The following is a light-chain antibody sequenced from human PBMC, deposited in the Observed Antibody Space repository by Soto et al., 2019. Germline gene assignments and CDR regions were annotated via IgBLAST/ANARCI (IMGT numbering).Light chain of an antibody. CDR3: SSYTSSSTVV. Sequence: QSSLTQPEYLCGSTGLSLTISCTGTRSYVGGYNYVSWYQQHPGKAPKLMIYDVSNRPSGVSNRFSGSKSGNTASLTISGLQAEDEADYYCSSYTSSSTVVFGGGTKVTVL. J-gene: IGLJ2*01. CDR1: RSYVGGYNY. V-gene: IGLV2-14*01. CDR2: DVS.